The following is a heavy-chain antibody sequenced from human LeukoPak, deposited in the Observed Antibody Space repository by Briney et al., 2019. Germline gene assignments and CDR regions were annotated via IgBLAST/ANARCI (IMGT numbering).Heavy chain of an antibody. V-gene: IGHV3-74*01. CDR2: IKGDGSST. CDR3: ARDGYSFGHDFDY. J-gene: IGHJ4*02. CDR1: GFTFSSYS. D-gene: IGHD5-18*01. Sequence: GGSLRLSCAASGFTFSSYSMNWVRHTPGKGLVWVSRIKGDGSSTSYADSVKGRFTISRDNAKNTLYLQMNSLRAEDTAVYYCARDGYSFGHDFDYWGQGTLVTVSS.